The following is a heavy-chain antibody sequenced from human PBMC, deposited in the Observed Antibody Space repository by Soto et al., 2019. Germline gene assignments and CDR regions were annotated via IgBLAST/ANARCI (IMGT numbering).Heavy chain of an antibody. V-gene: IGHV3-7*01. D-gene: IGHD4-17*01. CDR3: ARPPVKGIHV. CDR2: TKRDASET. CDR1: GFNFSSYW. Sequence: PGGSLRLSCEGTGFNFSSYWMHWVRQAPGKGLEWVANTKRDASETYYAYSVKGRFTISRDNTKNSLYLQMNSLRVEDTADYYCARPPVKGIHVWGQGTTVTVSS. J-gene: IGHJ6*02.